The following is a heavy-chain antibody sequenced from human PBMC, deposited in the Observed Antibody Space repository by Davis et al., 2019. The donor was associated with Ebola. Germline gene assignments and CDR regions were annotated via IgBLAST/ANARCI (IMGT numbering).Heavy chain of an antibody. D-gene: IGHD2-8*02. CDR2: IYYSGST. CDR3: ARLVYYYGMDV. J-gene: IGHJ6*02. V-gene: IGHV4-61*08. Sequence: SETLSLTCTVSGGSISSGGYYWSWIRQHPGKGLEWIGYIYYSGSTNYNPSLKSRVTISVDTSKNQFSLKLSSVTAADTAVYYCARLVYYYGMDVWGQGTTVTVSS. CDR1: GGSISSGGYY.